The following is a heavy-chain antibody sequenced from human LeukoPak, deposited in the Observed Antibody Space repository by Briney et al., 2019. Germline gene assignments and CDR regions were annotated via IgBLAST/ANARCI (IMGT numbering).Heavy chain of an antibody. CDR2: ISTNGGST. D-gene: IGHD1-1*01. CDR1: GFTFSTYA. CDR3: AGGGYSDFFDF. J-gene: IGHJ4*02. Sequence: GGSLRLSCAASGFTFSTYAMHWVRQTPGKGLEYVSAISTNGGSTYYADSVKGRFTISRDNSKNTLYLQMASLRAEDTAVYYCAGGGYSDFFDFWGQGTLVTVSS. V-gene: IGHV3-64*02.